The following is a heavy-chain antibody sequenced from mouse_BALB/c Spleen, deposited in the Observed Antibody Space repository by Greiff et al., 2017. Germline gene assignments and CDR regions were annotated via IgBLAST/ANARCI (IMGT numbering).Heavy chain of an antibody. Sequence: EVQLVESGGGLVQPGGSLRLSCATSGFTFTDYYMSWVRQPPGKALEWLGFIRNKANGYTTEYSASVKGRFTISRDNSQSILYLQMNTLRAEDSATYYCARDSYGSSYDAMDYWGQGTSVTVSS. CDR2: IRNKANGYTT. CDR3: ARDSYGSSYDAMDY. J-gene: IGHJ4*01. CDR1: GFTFTDYY. V-gene: IGHV7-3*02. D-gene: IGHD1-1*01.